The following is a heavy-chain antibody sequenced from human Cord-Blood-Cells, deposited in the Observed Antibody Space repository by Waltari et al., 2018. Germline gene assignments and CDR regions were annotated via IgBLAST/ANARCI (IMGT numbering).Heavy chain of an antibody. V-gene: IGHV1-2*06. J-gene: IGHJ4*02. Sequence: QVQLVQSGAEVKKPGASVKVPCKASGYTFTGYYMHWVRTATGQGLEWMGRIHPNSGGTNYAQKFQGMVTMTRDTSSSTAYMELSRLRSDDTAVYYCAIHLIAARPHYFDYWGQGTLVTVSS. CDR2: IHPNSGGT. D-gene: IGHD6-6*01. CDR1: GYTFTGYY. CDR3: AIHLIAARPHYFDY.